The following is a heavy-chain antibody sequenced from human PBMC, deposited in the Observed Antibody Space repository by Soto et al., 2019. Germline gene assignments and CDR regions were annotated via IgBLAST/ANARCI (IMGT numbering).Heavy chain of an antibody. D-gene: IGHD3-10*01. CDR1: GGIFSSFT. J-gene: IGHJ6*02. Sequence: QVQLVQSGAEAGKPGSSVKVSCRASGGIFSSFTISRVRQAPGQGLEWLGGIIPIFETPTYSQKFQGRVTITADKSTNTVYMEPSGLRSEATAVYYCATHGSTTMARGAMKRYCYAMDVWGQGAPVTVSS. CDR2: IIPIFETP. V-gene: IGHV1-69*06. CDR3: ATHGSTTMARGAMKRYCYAMDV.